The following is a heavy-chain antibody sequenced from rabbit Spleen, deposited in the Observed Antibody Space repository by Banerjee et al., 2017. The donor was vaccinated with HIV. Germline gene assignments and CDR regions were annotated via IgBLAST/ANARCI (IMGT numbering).Heavy chain of an antibody. J-gene: IGHJ3*01. D-gene: IGHD4-1*01. V-gene: IGHV1S45*01. Sequence: QEQLVESGGGLVKPGASLTITCKASEFSFSTDYFMCWVRQAPGKGLEWIGCIYSDTTDHSLYASWAKGRFTISKTSSTTGTLQVTSLTAADTATYFCARTDHSNFWLTRLDLWGQGTLVTVS. CDR3: ARTDHSNFWLTRLDL. CDR2: IYSDTTDHS. CDR1: EFSFSTDYF.